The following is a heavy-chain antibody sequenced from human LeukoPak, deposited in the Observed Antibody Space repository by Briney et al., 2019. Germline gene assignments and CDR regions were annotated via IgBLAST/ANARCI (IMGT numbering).Heavy chain of an antibody. V-gene: IGHV3-23*01. CDR1: GLTFSSYA. J-gene: IGHJ4*02. D-gene: IGHD3-10*01. CDR3: AKDVYGSGSYSFDN. CDR2: ISGSGGST. Sequence: GGSLRLSCAASGLTFSSYAMSWVRQAPGKGLEWVSAISGSGGSTYYAGSVKGRFTISRDNSKNTLYLQMNSLRAEDTAVYYCAKDVYGSGSYSFDNWGQGTLVTVSS.